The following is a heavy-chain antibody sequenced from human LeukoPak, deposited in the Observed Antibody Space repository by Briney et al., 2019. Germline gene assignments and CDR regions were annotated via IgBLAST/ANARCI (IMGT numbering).Heavy chain of an antibody. CDR1: GASISSTIYY. CDR2: IFYSGST. CDR3: ARRTAFGSSRLHFDY. Sequence: SETLSLTCTISGASISSTIYYWGWIRQPPGKGLEWIGTIFYSGSTYYNPSLKSRVTISVDTSKNQFSLKLNSVTAADTAVYYCARRTAFGSSRLHFDYWGQGTLVTVSS. V-gene: IGHV4-39*01. D-gene: IGHD6-6*01. J-gene: IGHJ4*02.